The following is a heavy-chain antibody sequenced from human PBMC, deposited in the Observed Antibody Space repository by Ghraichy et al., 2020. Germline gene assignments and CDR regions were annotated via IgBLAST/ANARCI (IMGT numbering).Heavy chain of an antibody. J-gene: IGHJ4*02. CDR3: AREGLTYGTGSFPDY. V-gene: IGHV3-7*03. CDR2: INRDGSAG. CDR1: GFTFTNYY. Sequence: GGSLRLSCATSGFTFTNYYMTWVRQAAGKGLEWVANINRDGSAGNYVDSVRGRFSISRDNARNSVSLQMNSLRVEDTAIYYCAREGLTYGTGSFPDYWGQGTLVTVSS. D-gene: IGHD3-10*01.